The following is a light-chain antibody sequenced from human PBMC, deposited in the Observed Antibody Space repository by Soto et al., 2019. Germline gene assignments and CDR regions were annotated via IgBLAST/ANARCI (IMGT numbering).Light chain of an antibody. CDR2: DAS. V-gene: IGKV1-5*01. Sequence: IHMSHSPSTLSATVLYRVTITFLSIQIISSWLAWYQQKPGKAPKLLIYDASSLESGVPSRFSGSGSGTEFTLTISSLQPDDFATYYCQQYNSYSPTFGQGTKVDIK. CDR1: QIISSW. J-gene: IGKJ1*01. CDR3: QQYNSYSPT.